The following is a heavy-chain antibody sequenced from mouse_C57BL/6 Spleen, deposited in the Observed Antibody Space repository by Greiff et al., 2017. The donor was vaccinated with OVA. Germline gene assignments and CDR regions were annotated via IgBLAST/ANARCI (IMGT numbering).Heavy chain of an antibody. J-gene: IGHJ2*01. V-gene: IGHV1-64*01. CDR3: ARYTTVVATPYYFDY. Sequence: QVQLQQPGAELVKPGASVKLSCKASGYTFTSYWMHWVKQRPGQGLEWIGMIHPNSGSTNYNEKFKSKATLTVDKSSSTAYMQLSRLTSEDSAVYYCARYTTVVATPYYFDYWGQGTTLTVSS. D-gene: IGHD1-1*01. CDR1: GYTFTSYW. CDR2: IHPNSGST.